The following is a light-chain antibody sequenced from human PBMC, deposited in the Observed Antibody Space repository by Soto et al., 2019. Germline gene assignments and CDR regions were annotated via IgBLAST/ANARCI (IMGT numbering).Light chain of an antibody. CDR1: QSISSY. CDR2: GAS. Sequence: DIQMTQSPSSLSASVGDRVTITCRASQSISSYLNWYQQKAGKATNLLIYGASSLQSGLPSNISGGGSATVFTLTSSSQRHEDTATDFCQQSYSSDFTFGRGTKVDIK. J-gene: IGKJ3*01. V-gene: IGKV1-39*01. CDR3: QQSYSSDFT.